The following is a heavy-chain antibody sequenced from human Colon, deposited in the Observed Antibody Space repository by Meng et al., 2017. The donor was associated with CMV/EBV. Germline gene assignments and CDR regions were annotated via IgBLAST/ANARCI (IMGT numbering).Heavy chain of an antibody. D-gene: IGHD3-3*01. CDR3: AKGKSYYDFWSGYYFDY. Sequence: GESLKISCAASGFTFSSYWMSWVRQAPGKGLEWVAGLSPGGGATYYAQSVRGRFTISRDNSKNTLYLQMNSLRAEDTAVYYCAKGKSYYDFWSGYYFDYWGQGTLVTVSS. CDR2: LSPGGGAT. V-gene: IGHV3-23*01. CDR1: GFTFSSYW. J-gene: IGHJ4*02.